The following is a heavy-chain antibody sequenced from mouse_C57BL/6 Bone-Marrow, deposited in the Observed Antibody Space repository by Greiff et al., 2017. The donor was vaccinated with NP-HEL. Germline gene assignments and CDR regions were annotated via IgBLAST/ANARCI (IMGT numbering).Heavy chain of an antibody. CDR3: TTEVFFDY. Sequence: EVQLHQSGAELVRPGASVKLSCTASGFNFTDDYMHWVKQRPEQGLEWIGWIDPESGDTEYASKFQGKATITADTSSNTAYLQLSSLTSEDTAVYYCTTEVFFDYWGQGTTLTVSA. V-gene: IGHV14-4*01. CDR2: IDPESGDT. CDR1: GFNFTDDY. J-gene: IGHJ2*01.